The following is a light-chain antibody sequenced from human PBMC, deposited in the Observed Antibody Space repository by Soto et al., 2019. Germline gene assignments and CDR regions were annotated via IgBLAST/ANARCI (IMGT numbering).Light chain of an antibody. J-gene: IGLJ1*01. CDR1: SSDVGGYNY. Sequence: LTQPASVSGSPGQSITISCTGTSSDVGGYNYVSWYQQHPGKAPKLMIYDVSNRPSGVSNRFSGSKSGNTASLTISGLQAEDEADYYCSSYTSSSTRFGTGTKVTVL. V-gene: IGLV2-14*01. CDR3: SSYTSSSTR. CDR2: DVS.